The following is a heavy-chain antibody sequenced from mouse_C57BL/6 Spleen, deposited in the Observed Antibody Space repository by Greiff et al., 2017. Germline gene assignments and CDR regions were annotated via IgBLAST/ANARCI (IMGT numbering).Heavy chain of an antibody. CDR1: GFSLSTSGMG. CDR3: ARRITTVVATDYFDY. CDR2: IYWDHDK. Sequence: QVTLKVSGPGILPSSQTLSLTCSFSGFSLSTSGMGVSWIRQPSGKGLEWLAHIYWDHDKRYNPSLKRRLTISKDTSRNQVFLKITSVDTADTATYYCARRITTVVATDYFDYWGQGTTLTVSS. D-gene: IGHD1-1*01. V-gene: IGHV8-12*01. J-gene: IGHJ2*01.